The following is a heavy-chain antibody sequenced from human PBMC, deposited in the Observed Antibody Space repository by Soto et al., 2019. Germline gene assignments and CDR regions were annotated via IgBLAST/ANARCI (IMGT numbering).Heavy chain of an antibody. J-gene: IGHJ5*02. CDR2: ISYGGTT. D-gene: IGHD3-10*01. V-gene: IGHV4-59*01. CDR1: FISLTDFH. CDR3: ARAKYYQDSGRHFVFAP. Sequence: QLLASGPGLVKPSETLSLTCSVSFISLTDFHWGWLRHSPGKGLEWIGYISYGGTTNYNISLKSRLSMSVDTSNNQFSLKLTSLTAADTAICYCARAKYYQDSGRHFVFAPWGQGTLVTVSS.